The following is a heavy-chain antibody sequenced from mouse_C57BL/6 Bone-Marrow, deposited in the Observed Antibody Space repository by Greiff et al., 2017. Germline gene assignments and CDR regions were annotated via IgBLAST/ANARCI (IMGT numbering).Heavy chain of an antibody. Sequence: QVQLQQPGAELVRPGTSVKLSCKASGYTFTSYWMHWVKQRPGQGLEWIGVIDPSDSYTNYNQKFKGKATLTVDTSSSTAYMQLSSLTSEDSAVYYCATLDWYFDVWGTGTTVTVSS. CDR1: GYTFTSYW. V-gene: IGHV1-59*01. J-gene: IGHJ1*03. CDR2: IDPSDSYT. CDR3: ATLDWYFDV.